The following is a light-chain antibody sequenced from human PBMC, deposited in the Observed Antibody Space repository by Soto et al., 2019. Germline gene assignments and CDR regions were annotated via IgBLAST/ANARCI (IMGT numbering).Light chain of an antibody. CDR1: QAISNY. CDR2: VAS. CDR3: QHLNSYFST. Sequence: DIQLTQSPSFLSASVGDRVTITCRASQAISNYLAWYQQKPGKAPKLLIYVASTLRSGVPSRFRGSGSGTEFTLTISSLQSEDFATYYCQHLNSYFSTFGQGTKLEIK. V-gene: IGKV1-9*01. J-gene: IGKJ2*01.